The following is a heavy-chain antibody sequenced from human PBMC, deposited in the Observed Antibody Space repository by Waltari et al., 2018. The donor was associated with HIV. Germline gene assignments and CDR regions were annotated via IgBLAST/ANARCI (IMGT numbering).Heavy chain of an antibody. CDR3: ARDRIVVVTAIPGGDAFDI. CDR2: IIPIFGTA. J-gene: IGHJ3*02. CDR1: GGTFSSYA. Sequence: QVQLVQSGAEVKKPGSSVKVSCKASGGTFSSYAISWVRQAPGQGLEWMGGIIPIFGTANYAQKFQGRVTITADESTSTAYMELSSLRSEDTAVYYCARDRIVVVTAIPGGDAFDIWGQGTMVTVSS. V-gene: IGHV1-69*01. D-gene: IGHD2-21*02.